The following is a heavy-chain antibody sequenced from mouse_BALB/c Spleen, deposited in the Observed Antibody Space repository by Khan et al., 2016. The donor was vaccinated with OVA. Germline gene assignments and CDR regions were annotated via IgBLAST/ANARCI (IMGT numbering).Heavy chain of an antibody. Sequence: QVQLKQEGGERGKPGASVTLSCKASGYTFTSYDINWVRQRPEQGLEWIGWIFPGDGSTKYNEKFKGRATLTTDKSSSTAYMHLSRLTSEDSAVYFCARGGYGGFAYWGQGTLVTVSA. CDR1: GYTFTSYD. D-gene: IGHD2-14*01. J-gene: IGHJ3*01. CDR3: ARGGYGGFAY. CDR2: IFPGDGST. V-gene: IGHV1S56*01.